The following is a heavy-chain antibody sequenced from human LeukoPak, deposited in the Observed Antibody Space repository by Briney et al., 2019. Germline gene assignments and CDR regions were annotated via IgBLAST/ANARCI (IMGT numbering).Heavy chain of an antibody. Sequence: GASVKVSCTASGYTFTSYGISWVRQAPGQGLEWMGWINAYNGNTNYAQKLQGRVTMTTDTSTSTAYMELRSLRSDDTAVYYCARDPAWDSSGYYFDYWGQGTLVTVSS. V-gene: IGHV1-18*01. CDR3: ARDPAWDSSGYYFDY. CDR2: INAYNGNT. J-gene: IGHJ4*02. D-gene: IGHD3-22*01. CDR1: GYTFTSYG.